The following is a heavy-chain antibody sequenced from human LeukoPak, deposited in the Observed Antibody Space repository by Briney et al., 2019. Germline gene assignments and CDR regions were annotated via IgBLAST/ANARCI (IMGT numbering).Heavy chain of an antibody. J-gene: IGHJ3*02. CDR2: IEQDGSEK. Sequence: PGGSLRLSCAASGFTFSNYWMSWVRQAPGKGLEWVANIEQDGSEKYYVDSVKGRFTISRDNAKNSLYLQMNSLRAEDTAVYHCARFGSAAGSPAAFDIWGQGAMVTVSS. CDR1: GFTFSNYW. D-gene: IGHD3-10*01. CDR3: ARFGSAAGSPAAFDI. V-gene: IGHV3-7*01.